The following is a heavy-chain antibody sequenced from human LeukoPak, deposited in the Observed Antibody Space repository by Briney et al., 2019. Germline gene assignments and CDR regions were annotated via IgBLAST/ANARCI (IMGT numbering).Heavy chain of an antibody. D-gene: IGHD1-26*01. J-gene: IGHJ4*02. Sequence: GGSLRLPCAASGFTYSSYAMSWVRQAPGKGLEWVSAISSSGGSTYYADSVKGRFTISRDNSKNTLYLQMNSLRAEDTGVYYCAKVKELTFDYWGQGTLVTVSS. V-gene: IGHV3-23*01. CDR1: GFTYSSYA. CDR3: AKVKELTFDY. CDR2: ISSSGGST.